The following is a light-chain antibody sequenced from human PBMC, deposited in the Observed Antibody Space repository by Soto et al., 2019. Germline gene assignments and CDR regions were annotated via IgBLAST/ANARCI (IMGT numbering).Light chain of an antibody. Sequence: IVLTQSPATLYVSPGERATLSCMASQSLSSNVAWYQQRPGQAPRLLIYATSSRASDVPARFSGGGSGTEFTLTIASLQSEDFAIYYCQQYNHWPRMLSFGGGTKVDIK. CDR1: QSLSSN. CDR2: ATS. CDR3: QQYNHWPRMLS. V-gene: IGKV3-15*01. J-gene: IGKJ4*01.